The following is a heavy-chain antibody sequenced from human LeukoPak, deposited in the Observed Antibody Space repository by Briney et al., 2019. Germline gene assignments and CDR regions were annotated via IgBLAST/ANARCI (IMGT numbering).Heavy chain of an antibody. D-gene: IGHD2/OR15-2a*01. V-gene: IGHV4-59*01. Sequence: SETLSLTCTVSGGSMSRYYWSWIRQPPGKTLEWIGYTYYSGRTNYNPSLKSRVTISLDTSKNQFSLRLTSVTAADTAVYYCALRRLTSAQIIEDNWFDPWGQGTLVTVSS. CDR2: TYYSGRT. CDR1: GGSMSRYY. J-gene: IGHJ5*02. CDR3: ALRRLTSAQIIEDNWFDP.